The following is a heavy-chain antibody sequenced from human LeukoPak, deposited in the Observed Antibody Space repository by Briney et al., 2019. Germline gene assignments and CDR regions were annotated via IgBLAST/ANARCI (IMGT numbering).Heavy chain of an antibody. Sequence: GASVKVSCKASGYTFTGYYMHWVRQAPGQGLEWMGWINPNSGGTNYAQKFQGRVTMTRDTSISTAYMELSRLRSDDTAVYYCARDSDSSGYYNAFADYWGQGTLVTVSS. D-gene: IGHD3-22*01. CDR3: ARDSDSSGYYNAFADY. J-gene: IGHJ4*02. V-gene: IGHV1-2*02. CDR1: GYTFTGYY. CDR2: INPNSGGT.